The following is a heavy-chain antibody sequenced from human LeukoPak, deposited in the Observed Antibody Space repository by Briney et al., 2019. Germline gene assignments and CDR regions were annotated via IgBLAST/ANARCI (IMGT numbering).Heavy chain of an antibody. V-gene: IGHV4-59*01. CDR2: IYYSGSA. J-gene: IGHJ3*02. CDR3: ARGRDHPDI. CDR1: GGSISPYY. Sequence: SETLSLTCSVSGGSISPYYWSWIRQPPGKGLEWIGYIYYSGSANYNPSLRSRVTISVDTSKNQFSLKLTSMTAADTAVYYCARGRDHPDIWGQGTMVTVSS.